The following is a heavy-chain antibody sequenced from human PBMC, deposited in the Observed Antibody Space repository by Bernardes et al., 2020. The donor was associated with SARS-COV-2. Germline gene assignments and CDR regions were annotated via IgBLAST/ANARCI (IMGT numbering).Heavy chain of an antibody. D-gene: IGHD1-1*01. Sequence: GGSLRLSCAASGFTFSSYDMHWVRQAPGKGLEWVALIWYDGSNKYYTDSVKGRFTISRDDSKNTLYLQMTSLGAEDTAVYYCARGRNRQAGYYYGMDVWGQGTTVTVSS. CDR2: IWYDGSNK. V-gene: IGHV3-33*01. J-gene: IGHJ6*02. CDR1: GFTFSSYD. CDR3: ARGRNRQAGYYYGMDV.